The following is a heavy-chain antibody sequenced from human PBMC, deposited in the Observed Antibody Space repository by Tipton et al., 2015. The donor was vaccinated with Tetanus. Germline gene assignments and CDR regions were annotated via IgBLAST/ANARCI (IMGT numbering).Heavy chain of an antibody. J-gene: IGHJ5*02. CDR3: ARDHRLSASYAGWFDP. CDR2: IYTSEST. Sequence: TLSLTCTVSGGSISSYYWSWIRQPAGKGLEWIGRIYTSESTNYNPSLKGRATISVDTSTTQFSLRLNSVTAADTAIYYCARDHRLSASYAGWFDPWGQGTLVTVSS. CDR1: GGSISSYY. V-gene: IGHV4-4*07. D-gene: IGHD1-26*01.